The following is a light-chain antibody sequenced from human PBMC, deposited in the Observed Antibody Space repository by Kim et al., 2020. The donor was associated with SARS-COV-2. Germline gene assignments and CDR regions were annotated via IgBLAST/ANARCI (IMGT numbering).Light chain of an antibody. V-gene: IGKV3-11*01. CDR1: QSVGNS. Sequence: DIVLTQSPGTLSLSPGERATLSCRASQSVGNSFAWYQQKPGQAPRLLIYDAFSRATGVPARFSGSGSETDFTLTISSLEPEDFATYYCQQRGSWPLTFGQGTKVDIK. J-gene: IGKJ1*01. CDR2: DAF. CDR3: QQRGSWPLT.